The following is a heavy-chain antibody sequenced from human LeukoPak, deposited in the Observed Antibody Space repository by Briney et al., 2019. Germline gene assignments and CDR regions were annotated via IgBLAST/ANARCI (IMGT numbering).Heavy chain of an antibody. CDR2: FSGSGGST. J-gene: IGHJ6*02. D-gene: IGHD6-13*01. CDR3: AKSRYSNQIYYYYYGMDV. Sequence: GGSLSLSCAASGFTFSSYALSWFRQAPGKGREWVSAFSGSGGSTYYADSVKGRFTISRDNSKNTLYLQMNSLRAEDTAVYYCAKSRYSNQIYYYYYGMDVWGQGTTVTVSS. V-gene: IGHV3-23*01. CDR1: GFTFSSYA.